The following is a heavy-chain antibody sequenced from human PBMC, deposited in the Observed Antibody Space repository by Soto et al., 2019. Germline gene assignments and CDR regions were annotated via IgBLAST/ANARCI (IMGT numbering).Heavy chain of an antibody. V-gene: IGHV3-15*07. CDR3: SHGYYQYFAS. Sequence: PGGSLRLSCAVSGVTLTNVWMNWVRQAPGKGPEWVGRIKSNTDGGTTDYAAPVKGRFTISRDDSENTLYLQMSGLKTEDTAVYYCSHGYYQYFASWGQGTLVTVSS. D-gene: IGHD5-18*01. J-gene: IGHJ4*02. CDR2: IKSNTDGGTT. CDR1: GVTLTNVW.